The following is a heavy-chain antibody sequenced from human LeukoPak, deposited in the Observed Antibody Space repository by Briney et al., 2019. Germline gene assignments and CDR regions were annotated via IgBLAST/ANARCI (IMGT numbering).Heavy chain of an antibody. CDR1: GFTFSSYS. V-gene: IGHV3-48*04. D-gene: IGHD3-10*01. J-gene: IGHJ4*02. CDR2: ISSSSSTI. CDR3: ASQYYYGSGSPDDY. Sequence: GGSLRLSCAASGFTFSSYSMNWVRQAPGKGLEWVSYISSSSSTIYYADSVKGRFTISRDNAKNSLYLQMNSLRAEDTAVYYCASQYYYGSGSPDDYWGQGTLVTASS.